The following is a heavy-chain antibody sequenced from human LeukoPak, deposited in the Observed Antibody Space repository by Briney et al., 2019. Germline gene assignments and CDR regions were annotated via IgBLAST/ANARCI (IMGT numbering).Heavy chain of an antibody. Sequence: ASVKVSCKASGGTFSSYAISWVRQAPGQGLEWMGGIIPIFGTANYAQKFQGRVTITADESTSTAYMELSSLRSEDTAVYYCARDREEGHIVVEDDAFDIWGQGTMVTVSS. V-gene: IGHV1-69*13. CDR3: ARDREEGHIVVEDDAFDI. CDR2: IIPIFGTA. CDR1: GGTFSSYA. D-gene: IGHD2-21*01. J-gene: IGHJ3*02.